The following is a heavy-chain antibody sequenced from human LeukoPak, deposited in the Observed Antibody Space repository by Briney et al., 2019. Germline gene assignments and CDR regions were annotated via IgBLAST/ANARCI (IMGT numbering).Heavy chain of an antibody. D-gene: IGHD5-12*01. CDR3: ARGRPVATLGYYYYMDV. Sequence: SETLSLTCTVSGGSISSSSYYWGWIRQPPGKGLEWIGSIYYSGSTYYNPSLKSRVTISVDTSKNQFSLKLSSVTAADTAVYYCARGRPVATLGYYYYMDVWGKGTTVTVSS. J-gene: IGHJ6*03. CDR2: IYYSGST. CDR1: GGSISSSSYY. V-gene: IGHV4-39*07.